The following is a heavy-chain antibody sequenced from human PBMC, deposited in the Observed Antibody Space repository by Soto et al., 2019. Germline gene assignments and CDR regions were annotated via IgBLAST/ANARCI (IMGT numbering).Heavy chain of an antibody. J-gene: IGHJ4*02. Sequence: GASVKVSCKTSGGPFSTFAINWVRQAPGLGLEWMGGIIPVFGAAKYAQKFQGTVTITADESTSTAYMELSSLTSEDTAVYYCTRAAVKGSRAGGAHDYWGQGTRVTVS. CDR1: GGPFSTFA. CDR2: IIPVFGAA. V-gene: IGHV1-69*13. CDR3: TRAAVKGSRAGGAHDY. D-gene: IGHD2-15*01.